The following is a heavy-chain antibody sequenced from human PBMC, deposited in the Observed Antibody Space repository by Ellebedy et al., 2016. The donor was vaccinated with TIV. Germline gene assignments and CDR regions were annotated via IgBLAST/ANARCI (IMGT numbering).Heavy chain of an antibody. Sequence: GESLKISCAVSGFTFSSYAMSWVRPAPGKGLEWVSSLSGSGGSTYYADSVKGRFTISRDNSKNTRYLQMNSLRAEDTAVYYCAKRVTMVRGVITYYHYAMDVWGQGTTVTVSS. J-gene: IGHJ6*02. CDR3: AKRVTMVRGVITYYHYAMDV. D-gene: IGHD3-10*01. V-gene: IGHV3-23*01. CDR2: LSGSGGST. CDR1: GFTFSSYA.